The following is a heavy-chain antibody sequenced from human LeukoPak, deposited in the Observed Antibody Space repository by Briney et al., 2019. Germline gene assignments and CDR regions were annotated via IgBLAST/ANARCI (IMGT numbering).Heavy chain of an antibody. CDR1: GYTFTSYY. V-gene: IGHV1-46*01. Sequence: GASVKVSCKASGYTFTSYYMHWVRQAPGQGLEWMGIINPSGGSTSYAQKFQGRVTMTRDTSTSTVYMELSSLRSEDTAVYYCAREGVVDSNYDGAFDYWGQGTLVTVSS. CDR2: INPSGGST. J-gene: IGHJ4*02. CDR3: AREGVVDSNYDGAFDY. D-gene: IGHD4-11*01.